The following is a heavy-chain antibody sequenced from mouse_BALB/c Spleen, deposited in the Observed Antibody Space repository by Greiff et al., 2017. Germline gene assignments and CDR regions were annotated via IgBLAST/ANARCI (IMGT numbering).Heavy chain of an antibody. CDR1: GFSLTSYG. V-gene: IGHV2-9*02. Sequence: VKLQESGPGLVAPSQSLSITCTVSGFSLTSYGVHWVRQPPGKGLEWLGVIWAGGSTNYNSALMSRLSISKDNSKSQVFLKMNSLQTDDTAMYYCAREDGSHAMDYWGQGTSVTVSS. D-gene: IGHD2-3*01. J-gene: IGHJ4*01. CDR2: IWAGGST. CDR3: AREDGSHAMDY.